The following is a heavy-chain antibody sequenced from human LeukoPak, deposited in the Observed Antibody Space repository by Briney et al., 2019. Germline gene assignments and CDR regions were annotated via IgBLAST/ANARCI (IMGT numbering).Heavy chain of an antibody. CDR3: ARDGEQSPGLGDYFDY. J-gene: IGHJ4*02. CDR1: GYSISSGYY. V-gene: IGHV4-38-2*02. Sequence: PSETLSLTCAVSGYSISSGYYWGWIRQPPGKGLEWIGSIYYSGSTYYNPSLKSRVTISVDTSKNQFSLKLSSVTAADTAVYYCARDGEQSPGLGDYFDYWGQGTLVTVSS. CDR2: IYYSGST. D-gene: IGHD1-26*01.